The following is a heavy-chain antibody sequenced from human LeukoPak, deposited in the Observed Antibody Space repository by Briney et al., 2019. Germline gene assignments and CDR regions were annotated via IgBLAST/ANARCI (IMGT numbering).Heavy chain of an antibody. CDR1: GFTFTNNF. CDR2: IKQDGSEK. CDR3: VGHSDY. D-gene: IGHD3-16*01. J-gene: IGHJ4*02. Sequence: PGGSLRLSCAASGFTFTNNFMSWVRQAPGKGLEWVANIKQDGSEKYYVDSVKGRFTISRDNAKNSLYLQMNSLRAEDTAVYYCVGHSDYWGQGTLVTVSS. V-gene: IGHV3-7*01.